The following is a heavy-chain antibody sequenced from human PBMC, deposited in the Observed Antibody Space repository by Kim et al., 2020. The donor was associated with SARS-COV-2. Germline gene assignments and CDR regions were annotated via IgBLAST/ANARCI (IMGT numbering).Heavy chain of an antibody. J-gene: IGHJ4*02. CDR1: GGSFSGYY. CDR3: ARGRTFGVVRRYYFDY. D-gene: IGHD3-3*01. Sequence: SETLSLTCAVYGGSFSGYYWSWIRQPPGKGLEWIGEINHSGSTNYNPSLKSRVTISVDTSKNQFSLKLSSVTAADTAVYYCARGRTFGVVRRYYFDYWGQGTLVTVSS. CDR2: INHSGST. V-gene: IGHV4-34*01.